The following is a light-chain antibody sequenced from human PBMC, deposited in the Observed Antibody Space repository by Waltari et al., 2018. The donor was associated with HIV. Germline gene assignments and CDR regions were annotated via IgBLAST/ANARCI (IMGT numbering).Light chain of an antibody. J-gene: IGKJ2*01. V-gene: IGKV4-1*01. CDR1: QSVFSSSNYKNY. CDR2: WAS. CDR3: QQYYSTPMYT. Sequence: DIVMTQSPDSLAVSLGERATINCKSSQSVFSSSNYKNYLAWYQQKPGQPPKLLIYWASTRESGVPDRFSGSGSGTDFTLNISSLQAEDVAVYSCQQYYSTPMYTFGQGTKLEIK.